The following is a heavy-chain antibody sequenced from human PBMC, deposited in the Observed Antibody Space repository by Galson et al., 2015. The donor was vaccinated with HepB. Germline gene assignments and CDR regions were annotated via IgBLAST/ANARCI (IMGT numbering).Heavy chain of an antibody. D-gene: IGHD6-6*01. J-gene: IGHJ5*02. CDR2: IWYDGSNK. CDR3: ARDEVDSSSSNWFDP. CDR1: GFTFGSYG. V-gene: IGHV3-33*01. Sequence: SLRLSCAASGFTFGSYGMHWVRQAPGKGLEWVAVIWYDGSNKYYADSVRGRFTISRDISKNTLYLQMNSLRAEDTAVYYCARDEVDSSSSNWFDPWGQGTLVTVSS.